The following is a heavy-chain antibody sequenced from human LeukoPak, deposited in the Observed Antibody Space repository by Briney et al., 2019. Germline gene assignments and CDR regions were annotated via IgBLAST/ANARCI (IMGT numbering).Heavy chain of an antibody. D-gene: IGHD3-10*01. Sequence: GESLKISCKGSGYSFTSYWISWVRQMPGKGLEWMGRIDPSDSYTNSSPSFQGHVTISADKSISTAYLQWSSLKASDTAMYYCARLDYYGSGSYYSLDPWGQGTLVTVSS. CDR3: ARLDYYGSGSYYSLDP. CDR1: GYSFTSYW. CDR2: IDPSDSYT. V-gene: IGHV5-10-1*01. J-gene: IGHJ5*02.